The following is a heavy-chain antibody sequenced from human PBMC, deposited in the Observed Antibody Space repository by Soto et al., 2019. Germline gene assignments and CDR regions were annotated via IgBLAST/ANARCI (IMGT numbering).Heavy chain of an antibody. V-gene: IGHV3-7*01. Sequence: GGSLRLSCAASGFTFSSYWMSWVRQAPGKGLEWVANIKQDGSEKYYVDSVKGRFTISRDNAKNSLYLQMNSLRAEDTAVYYCAREGYYYYDSSGYAYWGQGTLVTVSS. CDR1: GFTFSSYW. CDR3: AREGYYYYDSSGYAY. J-gene: IGHJ4*02. D-gene: IGHD3-22*01. CDR2: IKQDGSEK.